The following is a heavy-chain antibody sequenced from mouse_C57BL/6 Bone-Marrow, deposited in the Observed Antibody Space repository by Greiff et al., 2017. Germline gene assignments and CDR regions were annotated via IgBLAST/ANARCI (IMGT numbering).Heavy chain of an antibody. Sequence: EVQGVESGGDLVKPGGSLKLSCAASGFTFSSYGMSWVRQTPDKRLEWVATISSGGSYTYYPDSVKGRFTISRDNAKNTLYLQMSSLKSEDTAMYYCARPYSAWFAYWGQGTLVTVSA. CDR1: GFTFSSYG. CDR2: ISSGGSYT. CDR3: ARPYSAWFAY. V-gene: IGHV5-6*01. J-gene: IGHJ3*01.